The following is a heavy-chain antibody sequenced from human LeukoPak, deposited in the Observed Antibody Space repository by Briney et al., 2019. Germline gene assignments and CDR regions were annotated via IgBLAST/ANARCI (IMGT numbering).Heavy chain of an antibody. CDR3: ARDWGLTNISSGWYYFDY. Sequence: ASVKVPCKASGYTFTSYYMHWVRQAPGQGLEWMGIINPSGGSTSYAQRFQGRVTMTRDTSTSTVYMELSSLRSEDTAVYYCARDWGLTNISSGWYYFDYWGQGTLVTVSS. D-gene: IGHD6-19*01. J-gene: IGHJ4*02. V-gene: IGHV1-46*01. CDR1: GYTFTSYY. CDR2: INPSGGST.